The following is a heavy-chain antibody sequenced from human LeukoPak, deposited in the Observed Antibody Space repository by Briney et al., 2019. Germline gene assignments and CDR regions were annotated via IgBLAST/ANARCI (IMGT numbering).Heavy chain of an antibody. CDR1: GFTFSRYS. Sequence: PGGSLRLSCAASGFTFSRYSMNWVRQAPGKGLEWVSSISSTSIYIYYADSVKGRLTISRDKAKNALYLQMNNLRDEDTAVYYCASEETYETGGKTRARGVGFHYWGQGTLVTVSS. J-gene: IGHJ4*02. V-gene: IGHV3-21*01. CDR3: ASEETYETGGKTRARGVGFHY. CDR2: ISSTSIYI. D-gene: IGHD3-10*01.